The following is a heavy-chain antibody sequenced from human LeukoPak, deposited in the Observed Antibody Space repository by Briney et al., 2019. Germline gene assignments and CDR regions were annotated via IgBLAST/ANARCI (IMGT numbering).Heavy chain of an antibody. J-gene: IGHJ5*02. CDR1: GYSLTTHC. CDR3: GRVAVTVKNWFDP. CDR2: IYPRDSDT. D-gene: IGHD6-19*01. Sequence: GESLRISCKDSGYSLTTHCIGWVGYMALKGLDWMSLIYPRDSDTRYSPSFQGQVTISADKSINTAYLQWSSLRASDTAMYYCGRVAVTVKNWFDPWGQGTLVTVSS. V-gene: IGHV5-51*01.